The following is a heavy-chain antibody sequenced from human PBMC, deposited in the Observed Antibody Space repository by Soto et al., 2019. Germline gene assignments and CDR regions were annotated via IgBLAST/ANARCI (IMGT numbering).Heavy chain of an antibody. Sequence: PSETLSLTCAVYGGSFSAHYCSWVRQSPGKGLEWIGEINYSDTSNSNPSLASRVAMSHDASKSQFTLKLTSVTAADTAVYYCASRSGSGKYYFDFWAQGTPVT. CDR2: INYSDTS. CDR1: GGSFSAHY. J-gene: IGHJ4*02. V-gene: IGHV4-34*01. D-gene: IGHD3-10*01. CDR3: ASRSGSGKYYFDF.